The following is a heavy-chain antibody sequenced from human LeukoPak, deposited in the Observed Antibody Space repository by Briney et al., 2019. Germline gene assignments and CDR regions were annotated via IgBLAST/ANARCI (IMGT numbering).Heavy chain of an antibody. Sequence: PSETLSLTCAVYGGSFSGYYWSWIRQPPGKGLEWIGEINHSGSTNYNPSLKSRVTISVDTSKNQFSLKLSSVTAADTAVYYCARGERRDSFKNVFDIWGQGTMVTVSS. J-gene: IGHJ3*02. D-gene: IGHD3-22*01. CDR2: INHSGST. V-gene: IGHV4-34*01. CDR1: GGSFSGYY. CDR3: ARGERRDSFKNVFDI.